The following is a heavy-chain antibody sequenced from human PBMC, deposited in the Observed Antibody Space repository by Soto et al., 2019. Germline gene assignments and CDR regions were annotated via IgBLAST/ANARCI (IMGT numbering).Heavy chain of an antibody. CDR1: GFTFSGSA. V-gene: IGHV3-73*01. D-gene: IGHD2-2*02. J-gene: IGHJ6*02. CDR2: IRSKANSYAT. Sequence: RLSCAASGFTFSGSAMHWVRQASGKGLEWVGRIRSKANSYATAYAASVKGRFTISRDDSKNTAYLQMNSLKTEDTAVYYCTRLGGSGCSSTSCYTWAPTYSYGMEVGCQGTTVTLPS. CDR3: TRLGGSGCSSTSCYTWAPTYSYGMEV.